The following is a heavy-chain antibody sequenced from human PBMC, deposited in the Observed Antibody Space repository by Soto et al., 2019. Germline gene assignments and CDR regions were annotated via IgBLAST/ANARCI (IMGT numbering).Heavy chain of an antibody. CDR3: ARDRIYSSSWYDY. CDR2: ISYDGSNK. D-gene: IGHD6-13*01. J-gene: IGHJ4*02. Sequence: QVQLVESGGGVVQPGRYLRISCAASGFTFSSYAMHWVRQAPGKGLEWVAVISYDGSNKYYADSVKGRFTISRDNSKNTLYLQMNSLRAEDTAVYYCARDRIYSSSWYDYWGQGTLVTVSS. V-gene: IGHV3-30-3*01. CDR1: GFTFSSYA.